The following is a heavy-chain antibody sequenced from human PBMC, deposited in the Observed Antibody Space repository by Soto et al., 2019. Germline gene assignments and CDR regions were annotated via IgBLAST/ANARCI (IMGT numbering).Heavy chain of an antibody. D-gene: IGHD2-21*01. CDR3: AKGPPYCGGDCYSYNWFDP. V-gene: IGHV3-23*01. J-gene: IGHJ5*02. Sequence: PGGSLRLSCAASGFTFSSYAMSWVRQAPGKGLEWVSAISGSGGSTYYADSVKGRFTISRDNSKNTLYLQMNSLRAEDTAVYYCAKGPPYCGGDCYSYNWFDPWGQGTLVTVSS. CDR2: ISGSGGST. CDR1: GFTFSSYA.